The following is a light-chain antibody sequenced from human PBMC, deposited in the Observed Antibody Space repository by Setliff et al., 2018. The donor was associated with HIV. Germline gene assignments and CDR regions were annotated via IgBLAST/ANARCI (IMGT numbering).Light chain of an antibody. Sequence: QSALAQPPSASGSPGQSVTISCTGTSSDVGAYNYVSWYQQHPGKAPKLMIYDVNKRPSGVPDRLSGSKSGNTASLTVSGLQGEDEADYYCSSYSSTSTLYVFGTGTKVTVL. J-gene: IGLJ1*01. CDR3: SSYSSTSTLYV. V-gene: IGLV2-8*01. CDR2: DVN. CDR1: SSDVGAYNY.